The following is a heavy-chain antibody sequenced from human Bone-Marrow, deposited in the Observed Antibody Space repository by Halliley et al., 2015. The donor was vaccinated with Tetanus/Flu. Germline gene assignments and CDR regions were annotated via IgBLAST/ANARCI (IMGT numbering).Heavy chain of an antibody. J-gene: IGHJ1*01. Sequence: KGLEWVAYISSDSEHTNYADPVRGRFTISRDNAKKSVYLQMNSLRVEDTAKYYCARGGSAFYWGQGVLVTVSS. CDR2: ISSDSEHT. V-gene: IGHV3-11*05. CDR3: ARGGSAFY. D-gene: IGHD5-12*01.